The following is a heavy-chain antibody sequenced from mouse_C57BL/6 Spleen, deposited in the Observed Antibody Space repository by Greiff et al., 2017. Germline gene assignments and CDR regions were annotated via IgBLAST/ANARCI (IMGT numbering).Heavy chain of an antibody. D-gene: IGHD1-1*01. CDR2: INPTSSGT. CDR3: GRRGYGGGMGY. J-gene: IGHJ4*01. CDR1: GYTFTSYC. Sequence: QVQLQQPGAELVKPGSSVKLSCKASGYTFTSYCMHWVKQRPRQGLEWIGDINPTSSGTNYNQKFKGKATLTVATSSSPAYMQRSRLTEEDSAVYYGGRRGYGGGMGYWGQGTSGTVSS. V-gene: IGHV1-52*01.